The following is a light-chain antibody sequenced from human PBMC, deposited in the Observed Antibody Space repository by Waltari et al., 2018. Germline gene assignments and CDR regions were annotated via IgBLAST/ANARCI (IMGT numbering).Light chain of an antibody. V-gene: IGKV3-11*01. CDR3: QQRSAWPRT. Sequence: IVLTQSPATLSLSPGGSATHSCRASQSVITFLTWYQQKPGQAPRLLIYDTSERATGIPARFSGDGSGTDFTLTINSLEPEDFAIYYCQQRSAWPRTFGQGTKLEFK. CDR1: QSVITF. CDR2: DTS. J-gene: IGKJ2*01.